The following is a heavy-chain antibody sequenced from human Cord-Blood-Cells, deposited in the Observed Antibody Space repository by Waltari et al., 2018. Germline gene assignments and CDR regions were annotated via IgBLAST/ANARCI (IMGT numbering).Heavy chain of an antibody. D-gene: IGHD3-10*01. CDR2: IIPIFGTA. CDR3: ARDVDYYYGSGRHNWFDP. J-gene: IGHJ5*02. V-gene: IGHV1-69*06. CDR1: GATFSSYA. Sequence: QVQLVQSGAEVNKPGSSVKVSCKASGATFSSYALSWVRQAPGQGLEWMGGIIPIFGTANDAKKFQGRVTITADKSTSTAYMELSSLRSEDTAVYYCARDVDYYYGSGRHNWFDPWGQGTLVTVSS.